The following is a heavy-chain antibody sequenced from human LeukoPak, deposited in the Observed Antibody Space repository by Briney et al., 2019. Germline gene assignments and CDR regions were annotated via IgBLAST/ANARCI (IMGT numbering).Heavy chain of an antibody. CDR2: INHSGST. CDR3: ARGPKLSSSGWFQSNDNYGMDV. Sequence: SETLSLTCAVYGGSFSGYYWSWIRQPPGKGLEWIGEINHSGSTNYNPSLKSRVTISVDTSKNQFSLKLSSVTAADTAVYYCARGPKLSSSGWFQSNDNYGMDVWGQGTTVTVSS. D-gene: IGHD6-19*01. J-gene: IGHJ6*02. CDR1: GGSFSGYY. V-gene: IGHV4-34*01.